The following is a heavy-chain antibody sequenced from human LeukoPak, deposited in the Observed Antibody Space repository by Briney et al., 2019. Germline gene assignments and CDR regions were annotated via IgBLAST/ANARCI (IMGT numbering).Heavy chain of an antibody. V-gene: IGHV1-69*13. Sequence: SVKVSCKASGGTFSSYAISWVRQAPGQGLEWMGGIIPIFGTANYAQKFQGRVTITADESTSTAYMELSSLRSEDTAVYYCARDNTMIVGNHAFDIWGQGTMVTVSS. CDR2: IIPIFGTA. D-gene: IGHD3-22*01. CDR1: GGTFSSYA. J-gene: IGHJ3*02. CDR3: ARDNTMIVGNHAFDI.